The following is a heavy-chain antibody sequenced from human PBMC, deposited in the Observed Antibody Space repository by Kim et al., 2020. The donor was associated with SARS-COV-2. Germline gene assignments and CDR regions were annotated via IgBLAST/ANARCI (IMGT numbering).Heavy chain of an antibody. D-gene: IGHD2-8*01. Sequence: TEYAASVKGRFTISRDDSKSIAYLQMNSLKTEDTAVYYCTREGTNSPFDYWGQGTLVTVSS. CDR3: TREGTNSPFDY. J-gene: IGHJ4*02. V-gene: IGHV3-49*02. CDR2: T.